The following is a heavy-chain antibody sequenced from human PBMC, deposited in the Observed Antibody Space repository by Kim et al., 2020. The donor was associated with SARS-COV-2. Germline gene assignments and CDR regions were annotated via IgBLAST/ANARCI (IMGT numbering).Heavy chain of an antibody. D-gene: IGHD3-10*01. V-gene: IGHV3-30*02. CDR3: AKALLRGVNFYYYGVDV. J-gene: IGHJ6*02. Sequence: RGRFTIDSDNSENTLYLQLNSLRPEDTAVYYCAKALLRGVNFYYYGVDVWGQGTTVTVSS.